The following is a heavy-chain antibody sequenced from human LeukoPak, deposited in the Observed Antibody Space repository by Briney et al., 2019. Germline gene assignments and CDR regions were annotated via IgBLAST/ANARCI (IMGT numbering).Heavy chain of an antibody. D-gene: IGHD3-16*01. CDR1: GGSVTRSTDY. CDR3: ARHDRGGLDAFDI. J-gene: IGHJ3*02. Sequence: SETLSLTCTVSGGSVTRSTDYWGWIRQPPGKGLEWIGSINYSGITYYNPSLKSRVTKSVDTSKNQFSLNLNSVTAADTAVYYCARHDRGGLDAFDIWGQGTMVTVFS. V-gene: IGHV4-39*01. CDR2: INYSGIT.